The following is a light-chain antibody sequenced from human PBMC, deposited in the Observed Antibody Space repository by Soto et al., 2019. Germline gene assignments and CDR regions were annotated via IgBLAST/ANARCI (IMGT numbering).Light chain of an antibody. V-gene: IGLV1-47*01. CDR1: RSNIGSNY. CDR3: AAWDDSLSGYAV. Sequence: QAVVTQPPSASGTPGQRVTISCSGSRSNIGSNYVYWYQKLPGTAPKLLIYKNDQRPSGVPDRFSGSKSGTSASLAISGLRSEDEADYYCAAWDDSLSGYAVFGGGTQLTVL. J-gene: IGLJ7*01. CDR2: KND.